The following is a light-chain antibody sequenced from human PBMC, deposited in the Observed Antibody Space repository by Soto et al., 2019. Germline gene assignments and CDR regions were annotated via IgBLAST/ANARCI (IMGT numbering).Light chain of an antibody. V-gene: IGLV2-14*03. CDR1: SSDIGDYDY. J-gene: IGLJ2*01. Sequence: QSALTQPASVSGSPGQSITISCTGTSSDIGDYDYVSWYQQLPGKAPKLLIFDVTHRPSGVSDRFSGSKSGNTASLTISGVRPEDEADYYCCSYTSSTTPLFGGGTKLTVL. CDR3: CSYTSSTTPL. CDR2: DVT.